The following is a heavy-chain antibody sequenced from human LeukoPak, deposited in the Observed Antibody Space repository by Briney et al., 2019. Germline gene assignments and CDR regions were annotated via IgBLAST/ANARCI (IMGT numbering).Heavy chain of an antibody. CDR3: AKARPGDYYYGMDV. D-gene: IGHD1-1*01. Sequence: GGSLRLSCAASGFTFDDYGMHWDRQAPGKGLEWVSGISWNSGNIGYADSVKGRFTISRDNAKNSLYLQMNSLRAEDTALYYCAKARPGDYYYGMDVWGQGTTVTVSS. V-gene: IGHV3-9*01. J-gene: IGHJ6*02. CDR2: ISWNSGNI. CDR1: GFTFDDYG.